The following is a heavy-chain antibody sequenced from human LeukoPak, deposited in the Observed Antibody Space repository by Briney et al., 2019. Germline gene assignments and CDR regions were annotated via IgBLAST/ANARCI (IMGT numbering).Heavy chain of an antibody. CDR3: ARDRRDGYNYDFDY. J-gene: IGHJ4*02. CDR1: GASISSGSYF. Sequence: SETLSLTCSVSGASISSGSYFWAWIRQPPGKGLEWIGSFFYGGNTYYNPSLKSRVTISVDTSKNQFSLKLNSVTAADTAVYYSARDRRDGYNYDFDYWGQGTLVTVSS. CDR2: FFYGGNT. V-gene: IGHV4-39*07. D-gene: IGHD5-24*01.